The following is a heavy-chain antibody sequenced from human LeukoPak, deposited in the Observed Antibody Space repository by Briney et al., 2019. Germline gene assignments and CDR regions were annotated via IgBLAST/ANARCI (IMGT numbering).Heavy chain of an antibody. J-gene: IGHJ6*02. CDR1: GGSISSYY. Sequence: PSETLSLTCTVSGGSISSYYWSWIRQPPGKGLEWIGYIYYSGSTNYNPSLKSRVTISVDPSKNQFSLKLSSVTAADTAVYYCARQVGSGWYEDGMDVWGQGTTVTVSS. V-gene: IGHV4-59*08. D-gene: IGHD6-19*01. CDR3: ARQVGSGWYEDGMDV. CDR2: IYYSGST.